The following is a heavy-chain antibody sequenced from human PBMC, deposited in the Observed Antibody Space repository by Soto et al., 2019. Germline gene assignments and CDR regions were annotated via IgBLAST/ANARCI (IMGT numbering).Heavy chain of an antibody. CDR3: ARVLGWLRSPNQGKYNWFDP. J-gene: IGHJ5*02. V-gene: IGHV4-30-2*01. CDR1: GGSISSGGYS. D-gene: IGHD5-12*01. CDR2: IYHSGST. Sequence: TLSLTCAVSGGSISSGGYSWSWIRQPPGKGLEWIGYIYHSGSTYYNPSLKSRVTISVDRSKNQFSLKLSSVTAADTAVYYYARVLGWLRSPNQGKYNWFDPCGQGTLVTVSS.